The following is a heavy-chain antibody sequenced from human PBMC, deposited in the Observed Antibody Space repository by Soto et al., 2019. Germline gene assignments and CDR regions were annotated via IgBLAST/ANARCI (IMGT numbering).Heavy chain of an antibody. J-gene: IGHJ4*02. D-gene: IGHD6-19*01. CDR3: AREGIAVAGGYYFDY. V-gene: IGHV3-30-3*01. Sequence: QVQLVESGGGVVQPGRSLRLSCAASGFTFSSYAMHWVRQAPGKGLEWVAVISYDGSNKYYADSVKGRFTISRGNSKNTLYLQMNSLRAEDTAVYYCAREGIAVAGGYYFDYWGQGTLVTVSS. CDR2: ISYDGSNK. CDR1: GFTFSSYA.